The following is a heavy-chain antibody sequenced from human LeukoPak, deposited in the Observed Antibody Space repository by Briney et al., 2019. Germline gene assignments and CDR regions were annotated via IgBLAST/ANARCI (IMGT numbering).Heavy chain of an antibody. D-gene: IGHD3-22*01. Sequence: SETLSLTCTVSGGSISSSSYYWGWIRQPPGKGLEWIGSIYYSGSTYYNPSLKSRVTISVDTSKNQFSLKLSSVTAADTAMYYCARPSYDSSGYYLYWGQGTLVTVSS. V-gene: IGHV4-39*01. CDR2: IYYSGST. CDR1: GGSISSSSYY. CDR3: ARPSYDSSGYYLY. J-gene: IGHJ4*02.